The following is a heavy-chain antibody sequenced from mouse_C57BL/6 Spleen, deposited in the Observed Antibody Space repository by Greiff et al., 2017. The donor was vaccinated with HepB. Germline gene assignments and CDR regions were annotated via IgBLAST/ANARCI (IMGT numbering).Heavy chain of an antibody. D-gene: IGHD3-3*01. CDR1: GYSFTGYY. CDR3: ARAGLDYYAMDY. CDR2: INPSTGGT. Sequence: VQLQQSGPELVKPGASVKISCKASGYSFTGYYMNWVKQSPEKSLEWIGEINPSTGGTTYNQKFKAKATLTVDKSSSTAYMQLKSLTSEDSAVYYCARAGLDYYAMDYWGQGTSVTVSS. V-gene: IGHV1-42*01. J-gene: IGHJ4*01.